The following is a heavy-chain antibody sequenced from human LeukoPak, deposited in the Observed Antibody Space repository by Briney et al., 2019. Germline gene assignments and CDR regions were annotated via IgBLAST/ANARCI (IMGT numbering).Heavy chain of an antibody. Sequence: GGSLRLSCAASGFTFSLYSMNWVRRAPGKGLECLSSISTSSDTIYYADSVKGRFTVSRDNAKNSLYLHMDSLGAEDTAVYFCARAEYDSSLGFGYWGQGTLVTVSS. CDR3: ARAEYDSSLGFGY. V-gene: IGHV3-48*04. CDR2: ISTSSDTI. CDR1: GFTFSLYS. J-gene: IGHJ4*02. D-gene: IGHD3-22*01.